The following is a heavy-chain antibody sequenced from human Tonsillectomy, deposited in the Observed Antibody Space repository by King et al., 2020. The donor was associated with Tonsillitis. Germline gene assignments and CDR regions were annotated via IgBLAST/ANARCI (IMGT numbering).Heavy chain of an antibody. D-gene: IGHD5-12*01. J-gene: IGHJ4*02. CDR2: IKTKADGGTT. V-gene: IGHV3-15*01. CDR1: GLSFTDAW. CDR3: ASRPGRGYDGGPYDF. Sequence: VQLVESGGGLVKPGGSLRVSCAASGLSFTDAWMTWVLQAPGKGLEWVGRIKTKADGGTTDYAAPVKGRFTISRDDSKSTLYLQMNSLKSDDTAVYYCASRPGRGYDGGPYDFWGQGTLVTVSS.